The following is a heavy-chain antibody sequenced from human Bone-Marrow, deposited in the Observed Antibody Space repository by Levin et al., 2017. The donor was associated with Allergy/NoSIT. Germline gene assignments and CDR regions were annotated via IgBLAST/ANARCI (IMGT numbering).Heavy chain of an antibody. J-gene: IGHJ2*01. CDR3: VRLKGTVTTYDL. D-gene: IGHD1-1*01. CDR2: IWPDGGEK. CDR1: GFTFSTCL. Sequence: ETLSLTCAASGFTFSTCLFSWVRQAPGKGLEWVATIWPDGGEKKYVDSVRGRFSIFRENAENSLFLQMNSLRVEDTAVYYCVRLKGTVTTYDLWGRGTLVTVSS. V-gene: IGHV3-7*01.